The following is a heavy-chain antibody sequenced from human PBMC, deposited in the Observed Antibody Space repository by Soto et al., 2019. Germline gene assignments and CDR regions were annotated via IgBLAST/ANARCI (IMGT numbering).Heavy chain of an antibody. CDR2: NSPSSGRR. CDR3: ARESVCSGTSCPWDY. V-gene: IGHV1-18*01. J-gene: IGHJ4*02. CDR1: GYTFGIYG. Sequence: QVQLVQSGAEVKKPGASVKVSCQASGYTFGIYGLPWVRQAPGQGPEWMGGNSPSSGRRKYAQKFQGRVTRTTQTSTNTAHMELRSLTSDDTAVYYWARESVCSGTSCPWDYWGQGTLVTVSS. D-gene: IGHD2-2*01.